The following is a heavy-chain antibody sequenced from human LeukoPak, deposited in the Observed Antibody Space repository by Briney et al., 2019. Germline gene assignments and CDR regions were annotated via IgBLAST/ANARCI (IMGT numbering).Heavy chain of an antibody. V-gene: IGHV4-38-2*02. CDR3: ARRDISWYFDL. J-gene: IGHJ4*02. Sequence: SETLTLTCTVSGYSISSGYYWGWIRQPPGKGLEWIGSIYHSGDTYYNPSPKSRVTISVDTSKNQFSLKLSSVTAADTAVYYCARRDISWYFDLWGQGTLVTVSS. CDR2: IYHSGDT. CDR1: GYSISSGYY. D-gene: IGHD6-13*01.